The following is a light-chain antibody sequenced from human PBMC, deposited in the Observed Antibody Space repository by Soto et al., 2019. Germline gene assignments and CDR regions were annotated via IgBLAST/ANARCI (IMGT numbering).Light chain of an antibody. J-gene: IGKJ5*01. CDR2: KVS. Sequence: DVVMTQSPLSLTVTLGQPASISCRSNQSLVHSDGIAYFSWFKQRPGRSPRRXIYKVSNRDSGVPARFRGSGSGTDFALKISRVEAEDVGVYYCMQGTHWPITFGQGTRLEI. CDR1: QSLVHSDGIAY. CDR3: MQGTHWPIT. V-gene: IGKV2-30*02.